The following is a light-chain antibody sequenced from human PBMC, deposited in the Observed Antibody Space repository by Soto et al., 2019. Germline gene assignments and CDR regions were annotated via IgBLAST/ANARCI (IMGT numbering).Light chain of an antibody. CDR2: QAS. CDR1: QSLNSE. V-gene: IGKV1-5*01. CDR3: QHYTTYPLT. J-gene: IGKJ4*01. Sequence: DIQMTQSPSTLSASVGDRVTITCRASQSLNSELAWYQQKPGRAPNLLIYQASTVKAGVPSRFTDTGSGAEFTLTISSLQPDDSATYYCQHYTTYPLTFGGGTKVEI.